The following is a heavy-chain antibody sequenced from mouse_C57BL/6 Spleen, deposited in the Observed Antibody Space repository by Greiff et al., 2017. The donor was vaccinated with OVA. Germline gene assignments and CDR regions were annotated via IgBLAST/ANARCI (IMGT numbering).Heavy chain of an antibody. Sequence: DVKLQESGGGLVKPGGSLKLSCAASGFTFSSYAMSWVRQTPEKRLEWVATISDGGSYTYYPDNVKGRFTISRDNAKNNLYLQMSHLKSEDTAMYYCARDPAQVTGAWFAYWGQGTLVTVSA. J-gene: IGHJ3*01. CDR2: ISDGGSYT. CDR1: GFTFSSYA. V-gene: IGHV5-4*01. CDR3: ARDPAQVTGAWFAY. D-gene: IGHD3-2*02.